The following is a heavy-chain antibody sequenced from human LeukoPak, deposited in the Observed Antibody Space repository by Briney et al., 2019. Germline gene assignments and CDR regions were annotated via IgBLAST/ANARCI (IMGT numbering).Heavy chain of an antibody. J-gene: IGHJ5*02. CDR1: GGSISSYY. CDR3: ARGRDGYGDNWFDP. V-gene: IGHV4-59*01. Sequence: SETLSLTCTVSGGSISSYYWSWIRQPPGKGVEGIRYIYYSGSTNYNPSLKSRVTISVDTSKNQFSLKLSSVTAADTAVYYCARGRDGYGDNWFDPWGQGTLVTVSS. CDR2: IYYSGST. D-gene: IGHD5-24*01.